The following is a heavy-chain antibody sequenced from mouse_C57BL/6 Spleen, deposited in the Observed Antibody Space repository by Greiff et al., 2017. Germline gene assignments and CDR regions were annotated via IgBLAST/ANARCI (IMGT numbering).Heavy chain of an antibody. D-gene: IGHD1-1*01. CDR1: GYTFTSYW. CDR3: ARSNYYGSSYLDY. J-gene: IGHJ2*01. Sequence: VKLQQPGAELVRPGSSVKLSCKASGYTFTSYWMHWVKQRPIQGLEWIGNIDPSDSETHYNQKFKDKATLTVDKSSSTAYMQLSSLTSEDSAVYYCARSNYYGSSYLDYWGQGTTLTVSS. CDR2: IDPSDSET. V-gene: IGHV1-52*01.